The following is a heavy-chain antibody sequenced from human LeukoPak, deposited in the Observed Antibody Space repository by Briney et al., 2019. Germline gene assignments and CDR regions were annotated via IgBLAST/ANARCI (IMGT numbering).Heavy chain of an antibody. V-gene: IGHV1-18*04. CDR3: ARDVVVTAIRSLSFDY. D-gene: IGHD2-21*02. CDR1: GYTFTGYY. J-gene: IGHJ4*02. CDR2: ISAYNGNT. Sequence: ASVKVSCKASGYTFTGYYMHWVRQAPGQGLEWMGWISAYNGNTNYAQKLQGRVTMTTDTSTSTAYMELRSLRSDDTAVYYCARDVVVTAIRSLSFDYWGQGTLVTVSS.